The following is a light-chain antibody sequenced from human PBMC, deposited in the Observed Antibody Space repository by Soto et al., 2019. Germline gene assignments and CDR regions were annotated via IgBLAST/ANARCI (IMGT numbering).Light chain of an antibody. J-gene: IGLJ1*01. V-gene: IGLV2-8*01. CDR1: SSDVGGYNY. CDR3: SSYAGRNHHV. Sequence: QSVLTQPPSASGSPGQSVTISCTGTSSDVGGYNYVSWYQQHPGQAPKLMIYEVSKRPSGVPDRFSGSKSGNTACLTVSGLQAEDEGDYSCSSYAGRNHHVFGPGTKVXVL. CDR2: EVS.